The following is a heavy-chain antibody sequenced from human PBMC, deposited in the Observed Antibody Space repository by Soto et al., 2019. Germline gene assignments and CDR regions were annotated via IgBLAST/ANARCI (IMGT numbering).Heavy chain of an antibody. CDR3: ARDDAFDNENGFDM. J-gene: IGHJ3*02. CDR1: GFPFSFYG. D-gene: IGHD3-3*02. CDR2: IVSDGSAI. V-gene: IGHV3-33*01. Sequence: LGRACAVSGFPFSFYGFHWVRQSPGKGLEWLGVIVSDGSAIYHADALEGRFFISRDNSKDILYLQMNSLRVEDTAVYYCARDDAFDNENGFDMWGQGTMVTGS.